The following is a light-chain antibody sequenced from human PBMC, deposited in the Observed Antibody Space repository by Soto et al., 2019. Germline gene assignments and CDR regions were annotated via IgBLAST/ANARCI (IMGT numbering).Light chain of an antibody. CDR1: HSVSSN. CDR2: GAS. CDR3: QQYNNWPPWT. J-gene: IGKJ1*01. V-gene: IGKV3-15*01. Sequence: EIAMTPPPATLCVSPGYRATLSCRVSHSVSSNLAWYQQKPGQSPRLIXYGASTRATGIPARFSGSGSGTEFTLTISSLQSEDFAVYYCQQYNNWPPWTFGQGTKVDIK.